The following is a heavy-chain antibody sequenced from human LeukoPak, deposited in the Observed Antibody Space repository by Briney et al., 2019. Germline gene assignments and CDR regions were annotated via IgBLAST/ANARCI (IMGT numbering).Heavy chain of an antibody. CDR1: GGSFSGHY. CDR3: ARETSAAGEFDY. V-gene: IGHV4-34*01. CDR2: INHSGST. D-gene: IGHD6-13*01. Sequence: SETLSLTCAVYGGSFSGHYWSWIRQPPGKGLEWIGEINHSGSTNYNPSLKSRVTISVDTSKNQFSLKLSSVTAADTAVYYCARETSAAGEFDYWGQGTLVTVSS. J-gene: IGHJ4*02.